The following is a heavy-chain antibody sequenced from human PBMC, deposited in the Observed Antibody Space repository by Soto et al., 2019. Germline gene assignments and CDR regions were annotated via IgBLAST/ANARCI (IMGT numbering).Heavy chain of an antibody. J-gene: IGHJ4*02. CDR2: ISGSGGST. V-gene: IGHV3-23*01. CDR1: GFSFSSYA. CDR3: AKDSPRPSAVAGTTDY. D-gene: IGHD6-19*01. Sequence: PGGSLRLSCAASGFSFSSYAMSWVRQAPGKGLEWVSAISGSGGSTYYADSVKGRFTISRDNSKNTLYLQMNSLRAEDTAVYYSAKDSPRPSAVAGTTDYWGQGTLVTVSS.